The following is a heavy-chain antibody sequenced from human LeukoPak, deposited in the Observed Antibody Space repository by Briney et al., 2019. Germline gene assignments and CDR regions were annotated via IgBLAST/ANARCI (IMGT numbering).Heavy chain of an antibody. V-gene: IGHV3-48*01. CDR2: ITSSSSTI. J-gene: IGHJ4*02. CDR1: GFTFSSYS. Sequence: GGSLRLSCAASGFTFSSYSMNWVRQAPGKGLEWVSYITSSSSTIQYADSAKGRFTVSRDNVKNSLYLQMNSLRAEDTAVYYCARGTAYYVNDYWGQGTLVTVSS. CDR3: ARGTAYYVNDY. D-gene: IGHD1-26*01.